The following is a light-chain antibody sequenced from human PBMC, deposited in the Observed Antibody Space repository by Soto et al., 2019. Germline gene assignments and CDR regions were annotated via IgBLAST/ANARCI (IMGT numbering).Light chain of an antibody. CDR3: QHYVTWPLT. CDR1: QSVSSSY. Sequence: EIVMTQSPVILSVSPGERATLSCRASQSVSSSYLAWYQQKPGQAPRLLIFGASTRAAGIPARFSGSRSGAEFTLTISSLQSEDFAVYYCQHYVTWPLTFGGGTKVDI. CDR2: GAS. V-gene: IGKV3-15*01. J-gene: IGKJ4*01.